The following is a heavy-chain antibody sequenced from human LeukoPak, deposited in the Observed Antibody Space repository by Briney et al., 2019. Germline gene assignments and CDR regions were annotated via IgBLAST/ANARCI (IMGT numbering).Heavy chain of an antibody. J-gene: IGHJ4*02. V-gene: IGHV1-69*06. CDR3: ARSSIIAAAGPYYFDY. D-gene: IGHD6-13*01. Sequence: SVKVSCKASGSTFSSYAISWVRQAPGQGLEWMGGIIPIFGTANYAQKFQGRVTITADKSTSTAYMELSSLRSEDTAVYYCARSSIIAAAGPYYFDYWGQGTLVTVSS. CDR2: IIPIFGTA. CDR1: GSTFSSYA.